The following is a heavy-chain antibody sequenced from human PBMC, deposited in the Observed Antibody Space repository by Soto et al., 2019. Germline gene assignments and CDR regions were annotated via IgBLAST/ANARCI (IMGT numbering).Heavy chain of an antibody. D-gene: IGHD3-9*01. CDR1: GFNLSHTW. CDR2: IKSKTDGGTA. CDR3: TTGIYYDILTGYHNVAY. J-gene: IGHJ4*02. Sequence: GGSLRLSCVASGFNLSHTWMTWVRQAAGKGLEWVGRIKSKTDGGTADYAAPVKGRATISRDDSKNTVYLQMNSLKTEDTAVYYCTTGIYYDILTGYHNVAYWGQGALVTVSS. V-gene: IGHV3-15*01.